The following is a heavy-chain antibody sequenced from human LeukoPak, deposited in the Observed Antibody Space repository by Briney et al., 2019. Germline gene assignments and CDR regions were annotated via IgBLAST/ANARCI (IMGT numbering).Heavy chain of an antibody. CDR3: ARIKIRFLGAPYAFDI. CDR1: GGSISSYC. D-gene: IGHD3-3*01. CDR2: IYTSGST. V-gene: IGHV4-4*07. Sequence: SETLSLTCTVSGGSISSYCWSWIRQPAGKGLEWIGRIYTSGSTNYNPSLKSRVTISVDKSKNQFSLKLSSVTAADTAVYYCARIKIRFLGAPYAFDIWGQGTMVTVSS. J-gene: IGHJ3*02.